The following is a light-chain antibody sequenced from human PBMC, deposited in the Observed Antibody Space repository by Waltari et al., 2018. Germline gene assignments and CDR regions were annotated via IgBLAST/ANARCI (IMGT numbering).Light chain of an antibody. V-gene: IGKV3-20*01. CDR3: QKYGTRPAT. CDR2: DAS. CDR1: QSVGRT. Sequence: EIVLTQSPGSLSLSPGDRATLSCRASQSVGRTLAWYQQRPGQAPRLLIHDASSRATGIPDRFSGSGSGTDFSLTISRLEPEDFAVYYCQKYGTRPATFGQGTKMEVK. J-gene: IGKJ1*01.